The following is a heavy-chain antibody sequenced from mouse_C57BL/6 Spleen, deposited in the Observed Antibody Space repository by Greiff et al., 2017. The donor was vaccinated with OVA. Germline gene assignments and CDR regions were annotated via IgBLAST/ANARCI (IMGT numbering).Heavy chain of an antibody. D-gene: IGHD3-3*01. CDR1: GYAFSSYW. CDR3: ARTGPYYYAMDY. CDR2: IYPGDGDT. V-gene: IGHV1-80*01. Sequence: VQLQQSGAELVKPGASVKISCKASGYAFSSYWMNWVKQRPGKGLEWIGQIYPGDGDTNYNGKFKGKATLTADKSSSTAYMQLSSLTSEDSAVYFCARTGPYYYAMDYWGQGTPVTVSA. J-gene: IGHJ4*01.